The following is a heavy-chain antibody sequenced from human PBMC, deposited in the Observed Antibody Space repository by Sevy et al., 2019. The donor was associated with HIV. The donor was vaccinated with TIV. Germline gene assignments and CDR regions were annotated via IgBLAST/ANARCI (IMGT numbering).Heavy chain of an antibody. D-gene: IGHD6-6*01. J-gene: IGHJ4*02. CDR1: GYSFTNYW. CDR2: IYPGDSDT. CDR3: ARHPYYSSYSNCYFDQ. V-gene: IGHV5-51*01. Sequence: GGSLRLSCKGSGYSFTNYWIGWVRQMPGKGLEWMGIIYPGDSDTKYSPSFQGKVTTSADKSITTAYRQWSSLKASDTSIYYCARHPYYSSYSNCYFDQWGQGTLVTVSS.